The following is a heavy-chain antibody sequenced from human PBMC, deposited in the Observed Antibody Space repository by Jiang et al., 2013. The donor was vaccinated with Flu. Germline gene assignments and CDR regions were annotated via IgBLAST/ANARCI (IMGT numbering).Heavy chain of an antibody. V-gene: IGHV1-2*02. D-gene: IGHD3-3*01. Sequence: VSCKASGYTFTTYAVHWVRQAPGQGLEWMGWINPNNGGTNYAQKFRGRVTMTRDTSISTAYMELSRLTSDDTAVYYCARAPDRPILYDFDPWGQGTLVTVSS. CDR3: ARAPDRPILYDFDP. CDR2: INPNNGGT. CDR1: GYTFTTYA. J-gene: IGHJ5*02.